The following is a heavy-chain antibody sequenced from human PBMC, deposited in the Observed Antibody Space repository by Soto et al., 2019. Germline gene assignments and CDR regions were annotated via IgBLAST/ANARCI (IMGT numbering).Heavy chain of an antibody. J-gene: IGHJ3*02. D-gene: IGHD4-17*01. CDR3: ARDKTTVTTEDAFDI. Sequence: SETLSLTCTVSGGSMTSYYWNWIRQPPGKGLEWIGYIYYSGSAIYNPSLQSRVTISVDTSKNHFSLKLNSVTAADTAVYYCARDKTTVTTEDAFDIWGQGTMVTVSS. CDR2: IYYSGSA. V-gene: IGHV4-59*01. CDR1: GGSMTSYY.